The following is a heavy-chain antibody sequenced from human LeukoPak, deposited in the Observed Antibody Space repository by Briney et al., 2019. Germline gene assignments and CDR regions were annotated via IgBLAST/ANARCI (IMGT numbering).Heavy chain of an antibody. Sequence: PGGSLRLSCAASGFTFSSYNMNWVRQAPGKGLEWVSSISSSSSYIYYADSVRGRFTISRDNAKNSLYLQMSSLRAEDTAVYYCARDKTTVTTRGLVYYYYYYMDVWGKGTTVTVSS. CDR1: GFTFSSYN. CDR3: ARDKTTVTTRGLVYYYYYYMDV. J-gene: IGHJ6*03. V-gene: IGHV3-21*01. CDR2: ISSSSSYI. D-gene: IGHD4-17*01.